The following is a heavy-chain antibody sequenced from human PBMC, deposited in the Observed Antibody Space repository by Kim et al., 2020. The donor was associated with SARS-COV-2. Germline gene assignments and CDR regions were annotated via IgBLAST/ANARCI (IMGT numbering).Heavy chain of an antibody. Sequence: ASVNVSCKVSGYTLTELSMHWVRQAPGKGLEWMGGFYPEDGETIYAQKFQGRVTMTEDTSTDTAYMDLSSLRSEDTAVYYCATLDSSGYYKEYYFDYWGQGTLVTVSS. CDR3: ATLDSSGYYKEYYFDY. J-gene: IGHJ4*02. CDR1: GYTLTELS. D-gene: IGHD3-22*01. V-gene: IGHV1-24*01. CDR2: FYPEDGET.